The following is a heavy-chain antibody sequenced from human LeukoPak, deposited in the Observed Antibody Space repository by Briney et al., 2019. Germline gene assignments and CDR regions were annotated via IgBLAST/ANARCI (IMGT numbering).Heavy chain of an antibody. CDR2: ISSSGSYK. J-gene: IGHJ4*02. V-gene: IGHV3-21*01. Sequence: AGGSLRLSCAASGFDFSSHSMHWIRQAPGKGLEWVSSISSSGSYKSYADSLKGRLTISRDNAGNSVFLLLQSLTVEDTAVYYCARGMIRGALWCVDFWGLGSLVTVSS. CDR1: GFDFSSHS. CDR3: ARGMIRGALWCVDF. D-gene: IGHD4/OR15-4a*01.